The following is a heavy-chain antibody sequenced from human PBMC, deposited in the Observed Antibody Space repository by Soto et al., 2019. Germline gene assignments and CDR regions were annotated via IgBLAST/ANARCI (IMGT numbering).Heavy chain of an antibody. CDR1: GYTFTGYY. Sequence: ASVKVSCKASGYTFTGYYMHWVRQAPGQGLEWMGWINPNSGGTNYAQKFQGWVTMTRDTSISTAYMELSRLRSDDTVMYYCARGPGGSGSYDAFDIWGQGTMVTVSS. CDR3: ARGPGGSGSYDAFDI. D-gene: IGHD3-10*01. V-gene: IGHV1-2*04. CDR2: INPNSGGT. J-gene: IGHJ3*02.